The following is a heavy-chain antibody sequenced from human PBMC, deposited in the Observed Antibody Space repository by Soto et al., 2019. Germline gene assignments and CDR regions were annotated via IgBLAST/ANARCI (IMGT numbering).Heavy chain of an antibody. Sequence: EVQLLDSGGGLVQPGGSWRLAAFAAAFTFPSYALKGLRKVPVKVLARVSPIGGSGGSTNYADSVKDRYTISRDNSKNSLYLQMSSLRAEDTALYYCAKGLLGSGYDLDYWGQGTLVTVSS. CDR1: AFTFPSYA. J-gene: IGHJ4*02. D-gene: IGHD5-12*01. CDR2: IGGSGGST. CDR3: AKGLLGSGYDLDY. V-gene: IGHV3-23*01.